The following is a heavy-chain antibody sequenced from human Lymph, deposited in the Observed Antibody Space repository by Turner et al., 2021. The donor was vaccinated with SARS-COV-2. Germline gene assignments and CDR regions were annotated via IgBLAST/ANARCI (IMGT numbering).Heavy chain of an antibody. D-gene: IGHD7-27*01. CDR2: INWNGGST. CDR3: ARGTGAADY. Sequence: EVQLVESGGGVVRPGGSLRLSCPASGFTFDDYGMCWVRQGPGRGLEWVSNINWNGGSTGYADSVKGRFTISRDNAKNSLYLQVNSLRAEDTALYHCARGTGAADYWGQGTLVTVSS. V-gene: IGHV3-20*01. CDR1: GFTFDDYG. J-gene: IGHJ4*02.